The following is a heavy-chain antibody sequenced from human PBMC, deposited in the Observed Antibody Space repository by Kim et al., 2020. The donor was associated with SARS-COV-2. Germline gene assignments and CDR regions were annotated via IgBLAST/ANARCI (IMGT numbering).Heavy chain of an antibody. Sequence: GGSLRLSCAASGFTFSSYAMHWVRQAPGKGLAWVAVISYDGSNKYYADSVKGRFTISRDNSKNTLYLQMNSRRATDTAMYYCGRPYRGSSFGYFDGWSQG. D-gene: IGHD1-26*01. J-gene: IGHJ4*02. CDR3: GRPYRGSSFGYFDG. CDR2: ISYDGSNK. CDR1: GFTFSSYA. V-gene: IGHV3-30-3*01.